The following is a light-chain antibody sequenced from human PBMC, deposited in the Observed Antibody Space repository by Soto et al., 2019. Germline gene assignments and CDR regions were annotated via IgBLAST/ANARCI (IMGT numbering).Light chain of an antibody. J-gene: IGKJ5*01. Sequence: DIQMTQSPSSLSASIADRVTGTCRATHTISSYSNWYQQKPGKAPKLLIYAASILQSGDPSRFSGSGSGTDFTLTISRLEPEDFAVYYCQQYDNSPITFGQGTRLEI. CDR2: AAS. CDR3: QQYDNSPIT. CDR1: HTISSY. V-gene: IGKV1-39*01.